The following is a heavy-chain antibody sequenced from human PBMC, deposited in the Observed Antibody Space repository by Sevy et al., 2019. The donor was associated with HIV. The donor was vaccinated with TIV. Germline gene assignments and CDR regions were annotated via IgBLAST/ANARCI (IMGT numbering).Heavy chain of an antibody. V-gene: IGHV3-21*01. J-gene: IGHJ2*01. D-gene: IGHD3-22*01. CDR3: ARDLIRTLWYFDL. CDR2: ISSSSNYL. CDR1: GFTFSSYS. Sequence: GGSLRLSCAASGFTFSSYSMNWVRQAPGKGLEWISSISSSSNYLYYADSVKGRFTISRDNAQNSLYLQMNSLRAEDTAVYYCARDLIRTLWYFDLWGRGTVVTVSS.